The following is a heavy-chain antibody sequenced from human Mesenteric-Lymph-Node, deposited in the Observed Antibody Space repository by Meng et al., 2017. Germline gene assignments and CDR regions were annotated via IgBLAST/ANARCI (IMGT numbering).Heavy chain of an antibody. CDR1: GFTFSSYS. J-gene: IGHJ4*02. D-gene: IGHD3-22*01. Sequence: GGSLRLSCAASGFTFSSYSMNWVRQAPGKGLEWVSSISSSSSYIYYADSVKGRFTISRDNAKNSLYLQMNSLRGEDSAVYYCVRDRGYYNFDYWGQGTLVTVSS. V-gene: IGHV3-21*01. CDR2: ISSSSSYI. CDR3: VRDRGYYNFDY.